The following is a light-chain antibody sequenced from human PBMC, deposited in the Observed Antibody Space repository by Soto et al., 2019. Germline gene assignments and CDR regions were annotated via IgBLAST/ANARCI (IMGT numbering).Light chain of an antibody. J-gene: IGLJ1*01. CDR1: SSDVGGYNY. CDR2: DVS. Sequence: QSALTQPASVSGSPGQSVTISCTGTSSDVGGYNYVSWYQQHPGKAPKLMIYDVSNRPSGVSNRFSGSKSGDTASLTISGLQAEDEADCYCSSYTSSSTLLLVFGTGTKVTVL. V-gene: IGLV2-14*01. CDR3: SSYTSSSTLLLV.